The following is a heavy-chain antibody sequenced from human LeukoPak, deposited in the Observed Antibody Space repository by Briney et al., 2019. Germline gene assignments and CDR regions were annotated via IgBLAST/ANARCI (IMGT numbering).Heavy chain of an antibody. V-gene: IGHV4-39*01. Sequence: SETLSLTCTVSGGSISSSGYYWDWIRQPPGKGLEWIGSVYYSGNTYYKSSLESRVTISVDTSNNRFSLKLNSVTAADTGTYYCARTSGRGSVDPGTSGYIDSWGQGSLVTVSS. J-gene: IGHJ4*02. CDR2: VYYSGNT. CDR1: GGSISSSGYY. D-gene: IGHD3-22*01. CDR3: ARTSGRGSVDPGTSGYIDS.